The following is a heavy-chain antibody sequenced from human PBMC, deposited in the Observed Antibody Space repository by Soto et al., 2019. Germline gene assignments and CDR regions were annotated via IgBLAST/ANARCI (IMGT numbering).Heavy chain of an antibody. CDR2: INPNSGGT. V-gene: IGHV1-2*04. J-gene: IGHJ3*02. CDR3: ARIAGGSDAFDI. D-gene: IGHD2-15*01. Sequence: ASVKVSCKASGYTFTTLAMHWVRQAPGQRLEWMGWINPNSGGTNYAQKFQGWVTMTRDTSISTAYMELSRLRSDDTAVYYCARIAGGSDAFDIWGQGTMVTVSS. CDR1: GYTFTTLA.